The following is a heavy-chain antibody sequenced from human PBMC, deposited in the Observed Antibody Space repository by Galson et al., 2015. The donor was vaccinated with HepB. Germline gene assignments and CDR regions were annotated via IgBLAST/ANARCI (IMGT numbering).Heavy chain of an antibody. CDR2: INPNSGGT. CDR1: GYTFTGYY. V-gene: IGHV1-2*04. CDR3: ARGGYSYAQPSDY. Sequence: SVKAPCKASGYTFTGYYMHWVRQAPGQGLEWMGWINPNSGGTNYAQKFQGWVTMTRDTSISTAYMELSRLRSDDTTVYYCARGGYSYAQPSDYWGQGTLVTVSS. D-gene: IGHD5-18*01. J-gene: IGHJ4*02.